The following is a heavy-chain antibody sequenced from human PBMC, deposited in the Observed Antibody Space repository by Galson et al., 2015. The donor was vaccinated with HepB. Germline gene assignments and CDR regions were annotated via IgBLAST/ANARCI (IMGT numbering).Heavy chain of an antibody. J-gene: IGHJ6*02. Sequence: SLRLSCAASGFTFSRYWIHWVRQAPGKGLVWVSRISSDGSSTSYADSVKGRFTMSRDNAKNTLCLQMDSLRAEDTAVYYCAGGGSWYNYDGMDVWGQGTTVTVSS. CDR3: AGGGSWYNYDGMDV. CDR2: ISSDGSST. V-gene: IGHV3-74*01. D-gene: IGHD2-15*01. CDR1: GFTFSRYW.